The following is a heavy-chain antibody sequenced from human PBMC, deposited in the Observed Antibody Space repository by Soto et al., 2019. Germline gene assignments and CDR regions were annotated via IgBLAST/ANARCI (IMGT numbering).Heavy chain of an antibody. CDR3: ARDRRAAGGTLDY. J-gene: IGHJ4*02. D-gene: IGHD6-13*01. Sequence: PSETLSLTGTVSGGSISSYYCSWIRQPAGKGLEWIGRIYTSGSTNYNTSLKSRVTMSVDTSKNEFSLKLSSVTAADTAVYYCARDRRAAGGTLDYCGQGTLVTLSS. CDR2: IYTSGST. V-gene: IGHV4-4*07. CDR1: GGSISSYY.